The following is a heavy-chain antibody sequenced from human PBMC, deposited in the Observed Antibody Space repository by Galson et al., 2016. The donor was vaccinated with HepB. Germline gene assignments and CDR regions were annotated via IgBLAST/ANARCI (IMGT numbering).Heavy chain of an antibody. CDR1: GGSISSGTYY. J-gene: IGHJ4*02. CDR3: ARDRGVDAGEWGY. CDR2: IYYSGST. V-gene: IGHV4-31*03. Sequence: TLSLTCTVSGGSISSGTYYWSWIRQHPGKGLEWIGYIYYSGSTYYNPSLKSRVTISVDTSKNQFSLELSSVTAADTAVYYCARDRGVDAGEWGYWGQGTLVTVSS. D-gene: IGHD7-27*01.